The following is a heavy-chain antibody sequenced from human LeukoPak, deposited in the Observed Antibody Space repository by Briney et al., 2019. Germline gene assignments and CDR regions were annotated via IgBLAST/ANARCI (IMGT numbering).Heavy chain of an antibody. D-gene: IGHD6-19*01. V-gene: IGHV3-33*01. Sequence: GGSLRLSCAASGFTFSSYGMHWVRQAPGKGLEWVAVIWYDGSNKYYADSVKGRFTISRDNSKNTLYLQMNSLRAEDTAVYYCARSGYSGGWPIDYWGQGTLVTVSS. J-gene: IGHJ4*02. CDR2: IWYDGSNK. CDR3: ARSGYSGGWPIDY. CDR1: GFTFSSYG.